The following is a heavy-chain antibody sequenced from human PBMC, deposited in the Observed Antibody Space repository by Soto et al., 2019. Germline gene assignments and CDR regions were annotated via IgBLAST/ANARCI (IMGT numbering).Heavy chain of an antibody. CDR1: GGSISSGGYY. CDR2: IYNSGSP. J-gene: IGHJ5*02. Sequence: QVQLQESGPGLVKPSQTLSLTCTVSGGSISSGGYYWSWIRQHPGKGLEWIGYIYNSGSPYYNPSLQSRVTRSEDTSKNRFSLKLSSVTAADAAVYYCARDPAPWGQGTLVTVSS. CDR3: ARDPAP. V-gene: IGHV4-31*03.